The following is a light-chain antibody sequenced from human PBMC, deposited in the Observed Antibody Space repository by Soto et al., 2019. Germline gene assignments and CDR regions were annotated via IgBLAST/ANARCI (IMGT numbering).Light chain of an antibody. CDR1: RDVGSD. CDR2: AAS. V-gene: IGKV1-6*01. CDR3: LQDYGDSWT. Sequence: QMTQSPSSLSASVGEKILSTCRASRDVGSDVSWYQQKPGQAPKLLIYAASNLYTGVPSRFSGSRSGTEFTLTISSLQPEDFASYYCLQDYGDSWTFGQGTKVEIK. J-gene: IGKJ1*01.